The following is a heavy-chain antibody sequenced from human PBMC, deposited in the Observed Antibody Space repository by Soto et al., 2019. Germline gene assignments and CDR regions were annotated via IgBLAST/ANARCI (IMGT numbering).Heavy chain of an antibody. CDR1: GGSISSYY. CDR3: AREVGIWFGHFKWLDP. J-gene: IGHJ5*02. Sequence: SETLSLTCTVSGGSISSYYWSWVRQPAGKGLEWIGRIYTSGSTNYNPSLKSRVTMSVDTSKNQFSLKLSSVTAADTAVYYCAREVGIWFGHFKWLDPWGQGTLVTVSS. D-gene: IGHD3-10*01. CDR2: IYTSGST. V-gene: IGHV4-4*07.